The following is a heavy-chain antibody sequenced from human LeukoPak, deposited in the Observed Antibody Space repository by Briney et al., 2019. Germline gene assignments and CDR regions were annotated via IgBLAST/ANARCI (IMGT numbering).Heavy chain of an antibody. V-gene: IGHV3-21*01. D-gene: IGHD5-18*01. CDR1: GFTFRSYS. J-gene: IGHJ6*02. CDR2: ITSSSSYI. CDR3: ARDGGRGYSDGYYYYGMDV. Sequence: PRGSPRLSCAASGFTFRSYSMNWVRHAPGKGLEWVSSITSSSSYIYYADSVKGRFTISSDNAKNSLYLQMNSLRAEDTAVYYCARDGGRGYSDGYYYYGMDVWGQGTTVTVSS.